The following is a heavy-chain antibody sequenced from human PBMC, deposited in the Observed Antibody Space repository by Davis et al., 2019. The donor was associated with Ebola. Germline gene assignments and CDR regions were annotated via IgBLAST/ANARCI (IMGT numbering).Heavy chain of an antibody. V-gene: IGHV3-7*03. Sequence: GGSLRLSCAASGLIFNNYWMSWIRQAPGKGPEWVAIIKEDGGEKYYVDPVKGRFTISRDNAKNSLFLEMNSLRAEDTAFYYCASGDGRGRSYDMDVWGQGTTVTVSS. CDR3: ASGDGRGRSYDMDV. CDR1: GLIFNNYW. CDR2: IKEDGGEK. D-gene: IGHD3/OR15-3a*01. J-gene: IGHJ6*03.